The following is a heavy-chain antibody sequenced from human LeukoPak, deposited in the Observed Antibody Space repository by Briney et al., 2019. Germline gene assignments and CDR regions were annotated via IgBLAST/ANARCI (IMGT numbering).Heavy chain of an antibody. CDR1: GGSFSGYY. Sequence: PSETLSLTCAVYGGSFSGYYWSWIRQPPGKGXXXXXXXNHSGGTNYNPSLKSRVTISVDTSKNQFSLKLSSVTAADTAVYYCARGPPVGAIKVYWFDPWGQGTLVTVSS. CDR2: XNHSGGT. J-gene: IGHJ5*02. V-gene: IGHV4-34*01. D-gene: IGHD1-26*01. CDR3: ARGPPVGAIKVYWFDP.